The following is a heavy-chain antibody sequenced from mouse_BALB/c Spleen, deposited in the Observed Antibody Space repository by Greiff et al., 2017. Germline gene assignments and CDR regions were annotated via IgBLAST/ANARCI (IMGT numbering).Heavy chain of an antibody. Sequence: EVKVVESGGGLVQPGGSRKLSCAASGFTFSSFGMHWVRQAPEKGLEWVAYISSGSSTIYYADTVKGRFTISRDNPKNTLFLQMTSLRSEDTAMYYCARLDYDGLMDYWGQGTSVTVSS. CDR2: ISSGSSTI. CDR3: ARLDYDGLMDY. V-gene: IGHV5-17*02. CDR1: GFTFSSFG. D-gene: IGHD2-4*01. J-gene: IGHJ4*01.